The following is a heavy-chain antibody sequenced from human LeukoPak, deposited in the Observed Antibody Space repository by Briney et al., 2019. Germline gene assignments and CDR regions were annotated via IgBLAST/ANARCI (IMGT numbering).Heavy chain of an antibody. CDR3: ARDIARYSTVPYYFDY. J-gene: IGHJ4*02. V-gene: IGHV6-1*01. D-gene: IGHD3-16*02. CDR1: GDSVSSNSAA. CDR2: TYYRSKWYN. Sequence: SQTLSLICAISGDSVSSNSAAWNWIRQSPSRGLEWLGRTYYRSKWYNDYAVSVKSRITINPDTSKNQFSLQLNSVTPEDTAVYYCARDIARYSTVPYYFDYWGQGTLVTVSS.